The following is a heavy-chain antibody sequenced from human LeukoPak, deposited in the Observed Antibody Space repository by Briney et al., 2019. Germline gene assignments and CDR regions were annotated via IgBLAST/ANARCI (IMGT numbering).Heavy chain of an antibody. CDR3: TKQGGGYIPFGMDA. V-gene: IGHV3-9*01. J-gene: IGHJ6*02. CDR1: GFTFDDYA. CDR2: ITWNSGSI. D-gene: IGHD5-12*01. Sequence: GRSLRLSCAASGFTFDDYAMHWVRQAPGKGLEWVSGITWNSGSIGYADSVKGRFTISRDNAKNSLYLQMNSLKTEDTALYYCTKQGGGYIPFGMDAWGQGTTVIVSS.